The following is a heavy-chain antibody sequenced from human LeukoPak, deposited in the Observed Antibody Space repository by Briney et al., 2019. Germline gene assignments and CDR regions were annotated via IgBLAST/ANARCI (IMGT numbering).Heavy chain of an antibody. V-gene: IGHV4-4*07. D-gene: IGHD3-10*01. CDR1: GGSISGYY. CDR2: IYTSGST. CDR3: ARVGYYYGSGSFGNWFDP. J-gene: IGHJ5*02. Sequence: TSETLSLTCTVSGGSISGYYWSWIRQSAGKGLEWIGRIYTSGSTNYNPSLKSRVTISVDTSKNQFSLKLSSVTAADTAVYYCARVGYYYGSGSFGNWFDPWGQGTLVTVSS.